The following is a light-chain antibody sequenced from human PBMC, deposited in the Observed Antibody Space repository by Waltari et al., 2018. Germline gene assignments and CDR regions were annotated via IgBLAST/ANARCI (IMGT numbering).Light chain of an antibody. V-gene: IGKV1-27*01. CDR3: HKYTSAPL. CDR1: QVIGNF. Sequence: DIQMTQSPSSLSASVGASVTITCRARQVIGNFLAWYPQKPGKVPNLLISQASTLQAGVPSRFSGSGSGTDFTLTISSVQPEDVATYYCHKYTSAPLFGGGTKVEI. CDR2: QAS. J-gene: IGKJ4*01.